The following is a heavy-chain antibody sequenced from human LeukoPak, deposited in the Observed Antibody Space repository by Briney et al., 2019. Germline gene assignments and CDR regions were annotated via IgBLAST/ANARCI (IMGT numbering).Heavy chain of an antibody. Sequence: PGGSLRLSCAASGFTFSSYEMNWVRQAPGKGLEWVANIKQDGSEKYYVDSVKGRFTISRDNAKNSLYLQMNSLRAEDTAVYYCARDGRELRTDYWGQGTLVTVSS. CDR1: GFTFSSYE. D-gene: IGHD1-7*01. CDR2: IKQDGSEK. J-gene: IGHJ4*02. CDR3: ARDGRELRTDY. V-gene: IGHV3-7*01.